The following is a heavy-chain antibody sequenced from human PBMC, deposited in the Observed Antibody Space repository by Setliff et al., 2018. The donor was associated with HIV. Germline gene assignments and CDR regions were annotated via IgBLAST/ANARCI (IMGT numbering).Heavy chain of an antibody. J-gene: IGHJ4*02. V-gene: IGHV3-30*04. CDR3: ARARTGVTMVRGAMSF. Sequence: GESLKISCAASGLSFSTYAMHWVRQAPGKGLEWVSVISYDGSSESYADSVKGRFTISRDNSKNTLYLQMNSLGPEDTAVYYCARARTGVTMVRGAMSFWGQGTLVTVSS. CDR2: ISYDGSSE. D-gene: IGHD3-10*01. CDR1: GLSFSTYA.